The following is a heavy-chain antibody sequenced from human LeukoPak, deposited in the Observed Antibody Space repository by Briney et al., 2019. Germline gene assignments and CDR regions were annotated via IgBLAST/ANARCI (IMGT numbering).Heavy chain of an antibody. Sequence: GGSLRLSCAASGFTFSSYAMSWVRQAPGKGLEWVSHIGGSGASTYYADSVKGRFTISRDSSKSTLYLQMNSQRPEDSSVYYCAKDCCSRTSCVFDYWGQGTLVTVSS. J-gene: IGHJ4*02. D-gene: IGHD2-2*01. CDR2: IGGSGAST. CDR3: AKDCCSRTSCVFDY. CDR1: GFTFSSYA. V-gene: IGHV3-23*01.